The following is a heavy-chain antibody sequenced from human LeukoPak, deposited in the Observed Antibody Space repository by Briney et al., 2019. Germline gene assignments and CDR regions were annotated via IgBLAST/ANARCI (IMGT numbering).Heavy chain of an antibody. D-gene: IGHD4-23*01. V-gene: IGHV3-74*01. CDR3: ARDRYYGGDSHAFDI. CDR2: LNGDGTTT. Sequence: AGGSLRLSCAASGFTFSSYWMHWVRHAPGKGLVWDSRLNGDGTTTTYADSVKGRFTISRDNAKNTLYLQMDSLRAEDTAVYYCARDRYYGGDSHAFDIWGQGTMVTVSS. J-gene: IGHJ3*02. CDR1: GFTFSSYW.